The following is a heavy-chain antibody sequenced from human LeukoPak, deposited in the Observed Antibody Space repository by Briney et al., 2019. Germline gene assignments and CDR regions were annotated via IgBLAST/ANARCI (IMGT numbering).Heavy chain of an antibody. D-gene: IGHD1-26*01. Sequence: GGSLRLSCAASGFTFNSYAMSWVRQAPGKGLEWVSTLSGSGYSTYHAASVQGRFTISRDNSENTLHLQMNSLRVEDTAVYYCARSSIVEGTYWFDPWGQGTLVTVSS. CDR2: LSGSGYST. V-gene: IGHV3-23*01. J-gene: IGHJ5*02. CDR1: GFTFNSYA. CDR3: ARSSIVEGTYWFDP.